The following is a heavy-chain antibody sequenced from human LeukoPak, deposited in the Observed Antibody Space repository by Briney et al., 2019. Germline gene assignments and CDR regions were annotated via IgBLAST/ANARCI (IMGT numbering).Heavy chain of an antibody. Sequence: GGSLRLSCAASGFTFSSYAMHWVRQAPGKGLEWVAVISYDGSNKYYADSVKGRFTISRDNSKNTLYLQMNSLRAEDTAVYYCAKDERGYSNYVYYFDYWGQGTLVTVSS. CDR2: ISYDGSNK. D-gene: IGHD4-11*01. V-gene: IGHV3-30*04. CDR1: GFTFSSYA. CDR3: AKDERGYSNYVYYFDY. J-gene: IGHJ4*02.